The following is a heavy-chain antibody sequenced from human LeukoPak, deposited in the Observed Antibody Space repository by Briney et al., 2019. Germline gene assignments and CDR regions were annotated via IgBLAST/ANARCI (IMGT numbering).Heavy chain of an antibody. V-gene: IGHV3-7*01. Sequence: GGSLRLSCAASGFNFSTYWMTWVRQVLGKGLEWVANIKEDGSEIYYVDAVKGRFSISRDNARTSLYLQMNNLSVADTAVYYCVTDQTGRHPYFFDYWGQGTLVTVSS. CDR1: GFNFSTYW. CDR3: VTDQTGRHPYFFDY. D-gene: IGHD3-10*01. CDR2: IKEDGSEI. J-gene: IGHJ4*02.